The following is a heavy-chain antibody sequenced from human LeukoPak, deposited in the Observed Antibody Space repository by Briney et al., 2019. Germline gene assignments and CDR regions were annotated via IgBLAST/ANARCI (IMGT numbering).Heavy chain of an antibody. J-gene: IGHJ4*02. Sequence: SETLSLTCAVSGGSFSGYYWSWIRQPPGKGLEWIGEINHSGSTNYNPSLKSRVTISVDTSKNQFSLKLSSVTAADTAVYHCARVRWYYYDSSGQHDYWGQGTLVTVSS. CDR1: GGSFSGYY. D-gene: IGHD3-22*01. CDR3: ARVRWYYYDSSGQHDY. CDR2: INHSGST. V-gene: IGHV4-34*01.